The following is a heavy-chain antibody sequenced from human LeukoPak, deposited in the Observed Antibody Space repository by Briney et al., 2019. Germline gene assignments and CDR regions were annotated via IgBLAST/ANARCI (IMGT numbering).Heavy chain of an antibody. CDR1: GDSVSSGY. Sequence: PSETLSLTCTVSGDSVSSGYWNWFRQPPGKGLEWIGYIYDSGMTDYSPSLKNRLTISLDTSNNQFYLKLSSVTAADTAVYYCAGRGHRYSRDWGQGILVTVSS. CDR2: IYDSGMT. CDR3: AGRGHRYSRD. J-gene: IGHJ1*01. D-gene: IGHD2-15*01. V-gene: IGHV4-4*09.